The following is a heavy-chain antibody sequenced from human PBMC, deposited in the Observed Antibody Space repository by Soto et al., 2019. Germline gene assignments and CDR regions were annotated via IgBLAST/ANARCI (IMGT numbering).Heavy chain of an antibody. V-gene: IGHV3-33*01. CDR1: GFTFSSYG. J-gene: IGHJ4*02. Sequence: QVQLVESGGGVVQPGRSLRLSCATFGFTFSSYGMHWVRQAPGKGLEWVAVIWFDGSNEKYGDSVKGRFTISRDNSKNTLFLQMNSLRVEDTAVYYCARGTSGRFNDFDYWGQGTLVTVSS. D-gene: IGHD1-26*01. CDR2: IWFDGSNE. CDR3: ARGTSGRFNDFDY.